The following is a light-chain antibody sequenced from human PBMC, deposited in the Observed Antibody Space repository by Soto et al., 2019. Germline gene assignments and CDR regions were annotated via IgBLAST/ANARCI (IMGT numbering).Light chain of an antibody. CDR2: STS. Sequence: EIVLTQSPGILSLSPGERATLSCRASQSVSSNSLAWYQQTPGQAPRLLIYSTSIRATGIPDRFSGSGSGTDFTLTISRLEPEDFAVYYCQQYGSSRTFGQGTKVEIK. J-gene: IGKJ1*01. CDR3: QQYGSSRT. CDR1: QSVSSNS. V-gene: IGKV3-20*01.